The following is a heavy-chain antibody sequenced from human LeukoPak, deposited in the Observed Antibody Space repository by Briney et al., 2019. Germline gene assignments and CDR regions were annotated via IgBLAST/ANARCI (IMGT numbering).Heavy chain of an antibody. CDR3: ASGGRISS. CDR2: ISGDGGST. J-gene: IGHJ4*02. CDR1: GFTFDDYA. D-gene: IGHD1-26*01. Sequence: PGGSLRLSCAASGFTFDDYAMHWVRQAPGKGLEWVSLISGDGGSTYYADSVKGRFTISRDNAKNSLFLQMNSLRAEDTAVYHCASGGRISSWGQGTLVTVSS. V-gene: IGHV3-43*02.